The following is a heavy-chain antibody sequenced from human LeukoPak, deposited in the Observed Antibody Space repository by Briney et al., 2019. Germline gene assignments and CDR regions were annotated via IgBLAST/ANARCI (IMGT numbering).Heavy chain of an antibody. Sequence: SETLSLTCAVYGGSFSGYYWSWIRQPPGKGLEWIGEINHSGSTNYNPSLKSRVTISVDTSKNQFCLKLSSVTAADTAVYYCARGRYSSSWYGFHYYYGMDVWGQGTTVTVSS. CDR2: INHSGST. CDR1: GGSFSGYY. J-gene: IGHJ6*02. D-gene: IGHD6-13*01. CDR3: ARGRYSSSWYGFHYYYGMDV. V-gene: IGHV4-34*01.